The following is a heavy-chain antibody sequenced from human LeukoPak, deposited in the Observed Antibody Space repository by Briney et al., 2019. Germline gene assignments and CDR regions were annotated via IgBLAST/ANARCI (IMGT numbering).Heavy chain of an antibody. CDR1: GFTFSSYG. CDR2: IRYDGSNK. D-gene: IGHD3-3*01. V-gene: IGHV3-30*02. Sequence: GGSLRLSCAASGFTFSSYGMHWVRQAPGKGLEWVAFIRYDGSNKYYADSVKVRFTISRDNSKNTLYLQMNSLRAEDTAVYYCAKDQLRFLEWLLSDAFDIWGQGTMVTVSS. CDR3: AKDQLRFLEWLLSDAFDI. J-gene: IGHJ3*02.